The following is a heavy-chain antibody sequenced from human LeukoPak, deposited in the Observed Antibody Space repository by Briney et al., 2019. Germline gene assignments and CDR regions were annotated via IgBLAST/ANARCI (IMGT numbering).Heavy chain of an antibody. V-gene: IGHV3-49*03. CDR1: GFTFCDYA. Sequence: GGSLRLSCTASGFTFCDYAMSWFRQAPGKGLEWVGFIRSKAYGGTTEYAASVQGRFTISRDDSKSIAYLQMNSLKTEDTAVYYCTRDLSTSCYDYWGQGTLVTVSS. CDR3: TRDLSTSCYDY. D-gene: IGHD2-2*01. J-gene: IGHJ4*02. CDR2: IRSKAYGGTT.